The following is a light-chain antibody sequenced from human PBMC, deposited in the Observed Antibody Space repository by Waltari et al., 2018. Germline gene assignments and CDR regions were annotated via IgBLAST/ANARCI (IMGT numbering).Light chain of an antibody. V-gene: IGLV2-14*03. CDR2: DVN. J-gene: IGLJ1*01. CDR1: SCDIDHSKS. Sequence: HSALTHPASVSGSPGQSITISCSGISCDIDHSKSASWYQQHPGKAPKLITYDVNVRPSRVSNRFSGSKSGNTASLTISGLQADDEADYYCSSYVSSNFGSGTKVTVL. CDR3: SSYVSSN.